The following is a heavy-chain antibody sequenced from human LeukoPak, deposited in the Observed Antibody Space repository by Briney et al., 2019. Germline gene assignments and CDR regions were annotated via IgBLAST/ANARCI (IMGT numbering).Heavy chain of an antibody. CDR1: GLIFSNYY. J-gene: IGHJ4*02. V-gene: IGHV3-7*01. Sequence: PGGSLRLSCAASGLIFSNYYMAWVRQAPGKGLEWVANIKKDGSEKYYVDSVKGRFTISRDNAENSLYLEMNSLRAEDTAVYHCATSGDLGNDYWGQGTLVTVSS. CDR2: IKKDGSEK. CDR3: ATSGDLGNDY. D-gene: IGHD2-21*01.